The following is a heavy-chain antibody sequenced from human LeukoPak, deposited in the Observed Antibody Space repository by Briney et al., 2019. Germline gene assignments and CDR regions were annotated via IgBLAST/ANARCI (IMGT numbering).Heavy chain of an antibody. CDR1: GYTFTSYG. V-gene: IGHV1-18*01. Sequence: ASVKVSCKASGYTFTSYGISWVRQAPGQGLEWMGWISPYNGGTHYAQKVQGRVTMTTDTSTKTAYMQLRSLRSDDTAVYYCARVSVDTAMVNQFDYWGQGTLVTVSS. J-gene: IGHJ4*02. D-gene: IGHD5-18*01. CDR3: ARVSVDTAMVNQFDY. CDR2: ISPYNGGT.